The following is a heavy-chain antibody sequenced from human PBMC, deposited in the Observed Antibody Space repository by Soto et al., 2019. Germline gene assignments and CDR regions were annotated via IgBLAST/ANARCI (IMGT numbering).Heavy chain of an antibody. J-gene: IGHJ4*02. CDR1: GITFTNYA. CDR2: ISGNVGSTT. CDR3: AKHRGFVAGPFDS. V-gene: IGHV3-23*01. D-gene: IGHD6-19*01. Sequence: EVQLLESGGGLAQPGGSLRLSCAVSGITFTNYAMGWVRQAPGKGLEWVSGISGNVGSTTHYADSVKGRFTISRDNSKNMLFLQMNSLRAEDTAVYYCAKHRGFVAGPFDSWGQGTLVIVS.